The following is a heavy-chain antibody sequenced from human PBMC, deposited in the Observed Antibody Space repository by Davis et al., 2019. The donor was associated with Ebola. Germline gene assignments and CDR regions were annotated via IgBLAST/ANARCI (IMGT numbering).Heavy chain of an antibody. CDR1: GFTFSSYE. CDR2: ISSSGSNI. Sequence: GGSLRLSCAASGFTFSSYEMNWVRQAPGKGLEWVSYISSSGSNIKYADSVKGRFTISRDNAKNSLYLQMNSLRAEDTAVYYCAREGLYYFDYWGQGTLVTVSS. D-gene: IGHD4/OR15-4a*01. J-gene: IGHJ4*02. V-gene: IGHV3-48*03. CDR3: AREGLYYFDY.